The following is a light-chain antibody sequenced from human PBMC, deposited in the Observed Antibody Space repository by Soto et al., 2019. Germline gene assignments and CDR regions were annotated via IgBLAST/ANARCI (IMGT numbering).Light chain of an antibody. Sequence: EIVLTQSPGTLSLSPGERATLSCRASQSVTSTYLGWYQQKPGQAPSLLIYGASSRATGIPDRFSGSGSGTDFTLTISRLEPEDFAVYYCQQYVSPPITFGQGTCLEIK. CDR1: QSVTSTY. CDR2: GAS. J-gene: IGKJ5*01. V-gene: IGKV3-20*01. CDR3: QQYVSPPIT.